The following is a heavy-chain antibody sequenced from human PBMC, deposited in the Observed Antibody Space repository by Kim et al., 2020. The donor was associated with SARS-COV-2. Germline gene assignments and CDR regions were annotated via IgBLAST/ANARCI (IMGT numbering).Heavy chain of an antibody. J-gene: IGHJ4*02. CDR2: IYYSGGT. Sequence: SETLSLTCTVSGGSISSSSYYWGWIRQPSGKGLEWIGSIYYSGGTYYKSSLKSRVTMSVDTSKNQFSLKLSSVTAADTAVYYCARHVSMARGVITPFDYWGQGTLVTVSS. CDR1: GGSISSSSYY. CDR3: ARHVSMARGVITPFDY. D-gene: IGHD3-10*01. V-gene: IGHV4-39*01.